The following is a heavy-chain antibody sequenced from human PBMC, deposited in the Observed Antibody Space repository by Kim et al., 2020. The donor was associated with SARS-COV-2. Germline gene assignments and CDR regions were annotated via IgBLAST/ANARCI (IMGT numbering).Heavy chain of an antibody. CDR3: ARDKGIAAAGTGDY. CDR2: ISSSSSTI. Sequence: GGSLRLSCAASGFTFSSYSMNWVRQAPGKGLEWVSYISSSSSTIYYADSVKGRFTISRDNAKNSLYLKMNSLRDEDTAVYYCARDKGIAAAGTGDYWGQG. CDR1: GFTFSSYS. D-gene: IGHD6-13*01. J-gene: IGHJ4*02. V-gene: IGHV3-48*02.